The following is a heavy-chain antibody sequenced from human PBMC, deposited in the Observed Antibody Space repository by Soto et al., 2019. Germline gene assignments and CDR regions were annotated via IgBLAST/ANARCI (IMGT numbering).Heavy chain of an antibody. J-gene: IGHJ5*02. Sequence: EVQLLESGGGLVQPGGSLRLSCAASGFTFSSHVMSWVRQAPGRGLEWVAAASARNTNTYYADSVKGPFTISRDNSKITVYLQLDSSRVEDTAVYHCAKDVTSHGPRGYSSSWYGWFDPWGQGTLVVVSS. D-gene: IGHD6-13*01. CDR2: ASARNTNT. CDR1: GFTFSSHV. V-gene: IGHV3-23*01. CDR3: AKDVTSHGPRGYSSSWYGWFDP.